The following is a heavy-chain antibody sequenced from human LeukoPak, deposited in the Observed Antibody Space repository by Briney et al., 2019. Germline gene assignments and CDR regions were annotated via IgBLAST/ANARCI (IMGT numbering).Heavy chain of an antibody. V-gene: IGHV3-30*04. CDR3: ARARPSMWIDY. J-gene: IGHJ4*02. D-gene: IGHD5-12*01. CDR2: ISYDGSDK. CDR1: GFTFSSYA. Sequence: GGSLRLSCAASGFTFSSYAMYWVRQAPGKGLEWVAVISYDGSDKFYADSVNGRFTISRDSSKNTLYLQMNSLRPEDTAVYYCARARPSMWIDYWGQGTLVTVSS.